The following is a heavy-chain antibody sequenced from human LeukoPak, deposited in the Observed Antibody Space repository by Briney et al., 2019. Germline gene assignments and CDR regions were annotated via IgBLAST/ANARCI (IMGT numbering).Heavy chain of an antibody. V-gene: IGHV1-24*01. D-gene: IGHD3-9*01. Sequence: ASVKVSCKVSGYTLTELSMHWVRQAPGKGLEWMGGFDPEDGETIYAQKFQGRVTMTEDTSTDTAYMELSSLGSEDTAVYYCATGPQLGELRYFDWLPTPLRYWGQGTLVTVSS. CDR2: FDPEDGET. CDR3: ATGPQLGELRYFDWLPTPLRY. J-gene: IGHJ4*02. CDR1: GYTLTELS.